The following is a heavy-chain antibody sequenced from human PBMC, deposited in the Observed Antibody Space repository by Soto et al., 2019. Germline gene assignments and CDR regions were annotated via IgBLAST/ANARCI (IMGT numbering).Heavy chain of an antibody. CDR1: GGSVSSDNYY. Sequence: QVHLQESGPGLVKPSETLSLTCTVSGGSVSSDNYYWTWIRQPPGKGLEWIGYIYYSGSNNYNPSLKSLVTISVDTAKNQFSLKLSSVTAADTAVYYCARDCMVTYYYYLMDVWGQGTTVTVSS. CDR3: ARDCMVTYYYYLMDV. D-gene: IGHD5-18*01. J-gene: IGHJ6*02. V-gene: IGHV4-61*01. CDR2: IYYSGSN.